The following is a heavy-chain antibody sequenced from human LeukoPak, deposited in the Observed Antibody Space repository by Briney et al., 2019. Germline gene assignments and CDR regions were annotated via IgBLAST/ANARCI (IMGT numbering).Heavy chain of an antibody. Sequence: PSETLSLTCAVTGYSISSGYYWGWIRQPPGKGLEWNGSIYHSGSTYYNPSLKSRVTISVDTSKNQFSLKLSSVTAADTAVYYCARQGGYSSSSEFDYWGQGTLVTVSS. J-gene: IGHJ4*02. V-gene: IGHV4-38-2*01. D-gene: IGHD6-6*01. CDR1: GYSISSGYY. CDR2: IYHSGST. CDR3: ARQGGYSSSSEFDY.